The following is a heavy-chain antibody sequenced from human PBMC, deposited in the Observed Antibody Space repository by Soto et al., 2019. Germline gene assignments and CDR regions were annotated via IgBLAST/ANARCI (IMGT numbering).Heavy chain of an antibody. J-gene: IGHJ5*02. CDR3: ARGVSRFLQWFDP. V-gene: IGHV4-61*01. D-gene: IGHD3-3*01. CDR1: GASVNSENYY. Sequence: QVQLQESGPGLVKPSETLSLTCTVSGASVNSENYYWSWIRQPPRKGLEWIGYVYYSGSTNYNPSLKSRATISLDTYKNQFSLKMTSMTSADTAFYYCARGVSRFLQWFDPWGQGTLVTVSS. CDR2: VYYSGST.